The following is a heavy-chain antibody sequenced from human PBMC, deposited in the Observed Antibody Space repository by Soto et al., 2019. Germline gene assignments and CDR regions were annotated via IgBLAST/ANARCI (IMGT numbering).Heavy chain of an antibody. CDR1: GFTFSDYY. V-gene: IGHV3-11*01. CDR2: ISSSGSTI. CDR3: AGGASVDDGDSS. D-gene: IGHD4-17*01. J-gene: IGHJ5*02. Sequence: QVQLVESGGGLVKPGGSLRLSCAASGFTFSDYYMSWIRQAPGKGLEWVSYISSSGSTIYYADSVKGRFTISRDNAKNSLYLEMNSRGAGDTAVYYCAGGASVDDGDSSWGQGTLVTVSS.